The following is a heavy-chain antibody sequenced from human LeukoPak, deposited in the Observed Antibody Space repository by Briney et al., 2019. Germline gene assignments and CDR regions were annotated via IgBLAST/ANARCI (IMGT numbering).Heavy chain of an antibody. Sequence: GGSLRLSCAASGFTFSNYWMHWVRQAPGKGLVWVSRINSDGSNTRYADSVKGRFTISRDNSKNTLYLQMNSLRAEDTAVYYCAKDPYRASSGLVDYWGQGTLVTVSS. V-gene: IGHV3-74*01. CDR2: INSDGSNT. D-gene: IGHD5-12*01. CDR1: GFTFSNYW. J-gene: IGHJ4*02. CDR3: AKDPYRASSGLVDY.